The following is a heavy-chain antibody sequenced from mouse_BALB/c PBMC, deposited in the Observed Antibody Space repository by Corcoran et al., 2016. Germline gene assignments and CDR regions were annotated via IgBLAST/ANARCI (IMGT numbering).Heavy chain of an antibody. Sequence: QVTLKESGPGILQPSQTLSLTCSFSGFSLSTSGMGVSWIRQPSGKGLEWLAHIYWDDDKRYNPSLKSRLTISKDTSRNQVFLKITSVDTADTATYYCARGGDYYGSSYAMDYWGQGTSVTVSS. J-gene: IGHJ4*01. CDR1: GFSLSTSGMG. CDR3: ARGGDYYGSSYAMDY. D-gene: IGHD1-1*01. CDR2: IYWDDDK. V-gene: IGHV8-12*01.